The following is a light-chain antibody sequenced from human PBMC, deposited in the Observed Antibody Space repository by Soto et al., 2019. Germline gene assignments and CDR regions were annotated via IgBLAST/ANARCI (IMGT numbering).Light chain of an antibody. Sequence: QSALTQPASVSGSPGQSITISCTGTSSDVGGYDHVSWYQQHPGKAPKLIIYEVSNWPSGVSNRFSGSKSGNTASLTISGLQAEDEADYYCSSYTTSTTLDVFGTGTKLTV. J-gene: IGLJ1*01. CDR3: SSYTTSTTLDV. V-gene: IGLV2-14*01. CDR2: EVS. CDR1: SSDVGGYDH.